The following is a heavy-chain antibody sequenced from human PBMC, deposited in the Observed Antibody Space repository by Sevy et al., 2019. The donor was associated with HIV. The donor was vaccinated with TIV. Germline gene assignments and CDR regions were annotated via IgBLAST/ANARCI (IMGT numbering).Heavy chain of an antibody. CDR2: INQHGSEK. CDR3: ARGGGGLDV. D-gene: IGHD3-16*01. Sequence: GESLKISCAASTFTFNDYWMNWVRQAPGKGLEWVANINQHGSEKYFVDSVKGRFTISRDNAKNSLYLRMNSLRAEDTAVYYWARGGGGLDVWGQGTTVTVSS. J-gene: IGHJ6*02. V-gene: IGHV3-7*01. CDR1: TFTFNDYW.